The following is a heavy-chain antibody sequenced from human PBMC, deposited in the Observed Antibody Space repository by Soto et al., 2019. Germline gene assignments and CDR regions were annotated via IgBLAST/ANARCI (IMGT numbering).Heavy chain of an antibody. D-gene: IGHD2-2*01. V-gene: IGHV1-18*01. Sequence: QVQLVQSGGEVKNPGASVKVSCKAFGYTLTNYGISWVRQAPGQGLEWRGWISAYNGHANYAQKFQGRARLTTDRPTITAYMELRSLGSDDTAEYYCAREGYCSSSMCYGGYYYMDVWGKGTTVTVS. CDR2: ISAYNGHA. J-gene: IGHJ6*03. CDR1: GYTLTNYG. CDR3: AREGYCSSSMCYGGYYYMDV.